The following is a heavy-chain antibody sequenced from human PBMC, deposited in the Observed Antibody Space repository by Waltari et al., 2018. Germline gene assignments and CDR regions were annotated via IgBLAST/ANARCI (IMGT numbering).Heavy chain of an antibody. CDR3: ARDQFSSSSFKD. V-gene: IGHV3-53*02. J-gene: IGHJ4*02. CDR2: TDTDGNT. CDR1: GLTVSSNY. D-gene: IGHD6-13*01. Sequence: EVQLVETGGGLIQPGGSLRLSCAASGLTVSSNYVTWVRQAPGKGLGLVSITDTDGNTYYADSVKGRFTISRDKSKNTLYLQMNSLRAEDTAVYYCARDQFSSSSFKDWGQGTLVTVSS.